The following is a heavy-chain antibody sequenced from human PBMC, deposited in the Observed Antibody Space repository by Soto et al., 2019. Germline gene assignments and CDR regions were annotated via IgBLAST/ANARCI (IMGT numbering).Heavy chain of an antibody. CDR1: GGSISSGGYY. CDR2: IYYSGST. CDR3: ARSQGGPYYYYYYGMDV. V-gene: IGHV4-31*03. Sequence: PSETLSLTCTVSGGSISSGGYYWSWIRQHPWKGLEWIGYIYYSGSTYYNPSLKSRVTTSVDTSKNQFSLKLSSVTAADTAVYYCARSQGGPYYYYYYGMDVWGQGXTVTVYS. J-gene: IGHJ6*02.